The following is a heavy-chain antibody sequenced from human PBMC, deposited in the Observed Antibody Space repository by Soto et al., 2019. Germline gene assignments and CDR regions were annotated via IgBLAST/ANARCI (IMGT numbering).Heavy chain of an antibody. V-gene: IGHV3-11*01. J-gene: IGHJ4*02. CDR2: ISGTNDAV. Sequence: GESLKISCAASGFTFSDSYMSWIRQAPGRGLEWISYISGTNDAVHYAGSVKGRFTTSRDNAKNLVYLQMNSLKTEDTAVYYCTRDREIAAAANDYWGQGTLVTVSS. D-gene: IGHD6-13*01. CDR3: TRDREIAAAANDY. CDR1: GFTFSDSY.